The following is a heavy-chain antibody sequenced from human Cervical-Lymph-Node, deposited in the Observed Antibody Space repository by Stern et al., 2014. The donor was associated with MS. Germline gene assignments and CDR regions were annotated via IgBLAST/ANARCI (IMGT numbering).Heavy chain of an antibody. CDR1: GGSFSKDT. CDR3: ARDQGGIADS. V-gene: IGHV1-69*01. D-gene: IGHD6-13*01. CDR2: LSPMCGTS. Sequence: QLVQSGAEVKKPGSSVKVSCKASGGSFSKDTIRWVRQAPGQGLEWMGGLSPMCGTSNYAQKFQGRVTTTADVSTSTAYMELTSLRSEDTAVYFCARDQGGIADSWGQGTLVIVSS. J-gene: IGHJ4*02.